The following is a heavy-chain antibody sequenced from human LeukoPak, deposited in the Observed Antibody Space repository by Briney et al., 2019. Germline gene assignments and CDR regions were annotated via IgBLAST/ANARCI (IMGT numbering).Heavy chain of an antibody. D-gene: IGHD3-22*01. Sequence: GASVKVSCKASGGTFSSYAISWVRQAPGQGLEWMGGIIPIFGTANYAQKFQERVTITRDMSTSTAYMELSSLRSEDTAVYYCAATSPYYYEHYYMDVWGKGTTVTISS. J-gene: IGHJ6*03. V-gene: IGHV1-69*05. CDR3: AATSPYYYEHYYMDV. CDR1: GGTFSSYA. CDR2: IIPIFGTA.